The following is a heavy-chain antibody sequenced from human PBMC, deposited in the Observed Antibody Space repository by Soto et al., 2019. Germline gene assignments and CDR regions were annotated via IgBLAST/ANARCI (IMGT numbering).Heavy chain of an antibody. J-gene: IGHJ4*01. D-gene: IGHD3-3*01. V-gene: IGHV4-61*01. CDR2: IYYSGST. Sequence: PSETLSLTCSVSGASAGSESYYWSWIRQTPGKGLEYIGYIYYSGSTNYNPSLKSRVTMSLDTSKNQFSLKLSSVTAADTAVYYCATIVLLFLTWSPQYYSAHLRHATLVTV. CDR1: GASAGSESYY. CDR3: ATIVLLFLTWSPQYYSAH.